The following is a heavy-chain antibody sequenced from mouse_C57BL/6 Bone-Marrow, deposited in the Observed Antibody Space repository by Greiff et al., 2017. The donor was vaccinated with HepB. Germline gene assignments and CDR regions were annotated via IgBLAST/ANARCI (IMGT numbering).Heavy chain of an antibody. D-gene: IGHD2-4*01. J-gene: IGHJ2*01. CDR2: ISDGGSYT. V-gene: IGHV5-4*01. CDR3: ARDQTSTMITYFDY. Sequence: EVKLMESGGGLVKPGGSLKLSCAASGFTFSSYAMSWVRQTPEKRLEWVATISDGGSYTYYPDNVKGRFTISRDNAKNNLYLQMSHLKSEDTAMYYCARDQTSTMITYFDYWGQGTTLTVSS. CDR1: GFTFSSYA.